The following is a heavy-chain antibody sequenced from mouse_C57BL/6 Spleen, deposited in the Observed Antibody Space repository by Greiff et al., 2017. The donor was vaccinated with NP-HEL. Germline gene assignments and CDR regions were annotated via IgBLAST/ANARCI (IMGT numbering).Heavy chain of an antibody. CDR3: ASSTVVNGDY. CDR2: IDPSYSYT. CDR1: GYTFTSYW. D-gene: IGHD1-1*01. J-gene: IGHJ2*01. Sequence: VQLQQSGAELVMPGASVKLSCKASGYTFTSYWMHWVKQRPGQGLEWIGEIDPSYSYTNYNQKFKGKSTLTVDKASSTADMQLSSLTSEDSAVYFCASSTVVNGDYWGQGTTLTVSA. V-gene: IGHV1-69*01.